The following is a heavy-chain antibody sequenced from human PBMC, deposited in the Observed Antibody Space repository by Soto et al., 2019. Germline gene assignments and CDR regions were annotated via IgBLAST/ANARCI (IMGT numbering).Heavy chain of an antibody. J-gene: IGHJ4*02. CDR2: ISSSSSYI. D-gene: IGHD6-19*01. Sequence: GGSLRLSCAASGFTFSSYSMNWVRQAPGKGLEWVSSISSSSSYIYYADAVKGRFTISKDNAKNSLYLQMNSLRAEDTAVYYCASSFLYSSGYNSDYWGQGTLVTVSS. CDR3: ASSFLYSSGYNSDY. CDR1: GFTFSSYS. V-gene: IGHV3-21*01.